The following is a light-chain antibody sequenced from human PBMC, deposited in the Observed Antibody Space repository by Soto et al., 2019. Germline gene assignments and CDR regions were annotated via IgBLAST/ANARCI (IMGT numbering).Light chain of an antibody. J-gene: IGKJ2*01. Sequence: EIVLTQSPGTLSLSPGERATLSCRASQSISSNYLAWYQQKPGQAPRLLIYGASSRATGIPDRFSGSVSGTDFTLTISRLEPEDFAVYYCQQYGSSTPMYTFGQGTKLEIK. V-gene: IGKV3-20*01. CDR2: GAS. CDR1: QSISSNY. CDR3: QQYGSSTPMYT.